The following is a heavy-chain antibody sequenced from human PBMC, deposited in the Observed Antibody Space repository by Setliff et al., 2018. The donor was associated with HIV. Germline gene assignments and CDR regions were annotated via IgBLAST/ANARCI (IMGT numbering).Heavy chain of an antibody. V-gene: IGHV4-39*01. CDR3: ARRGDYYYDSSGAGGAFDI. J-gene: IGHJ3*02. CDR2: IYYSGST. D-gene: IGHD3-22*01. CDR1: GGSIRSSTYY. Sequence: SETLSLTCTVSGGSIRSSTYYWGWTRQPPGKGLEWIGSIYYSGSTYYNPSLNSRVTISVDTPKNQLSLRLSSVTAADTAVYYCARRGDYYYDSSGAGGAFDIWGQGTMVTVSS.